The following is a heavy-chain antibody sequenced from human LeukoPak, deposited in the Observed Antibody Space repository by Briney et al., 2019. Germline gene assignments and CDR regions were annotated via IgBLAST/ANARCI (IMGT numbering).Heavy chain of an antibody. J-gene: IGHJ5*02. Sequence: SETLSLNCTVSGGSVSRNSDYWGWIRQPPGKGLEWIGSIYYGGSTYYNPSLKSRVTISVDTSKNQFSLMVSSVTVADTGVYYCARDHAAAGTDQSYNWFDPWGQGTLVTVSS. CDR3: ARDHAAAGTDQSYNWFDP. CDR1: GGSVSRNSDY. D-gene: IGHD6-13*01. V-gene: IGHV4-39*07. CDR2: IYYGGST.